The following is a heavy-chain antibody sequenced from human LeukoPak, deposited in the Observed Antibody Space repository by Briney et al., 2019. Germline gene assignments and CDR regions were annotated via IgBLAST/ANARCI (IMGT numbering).Heavy chain of an antibody. CDR3: ARGVEPLAANTLAY. V-gene: IGHV3-53*01. CDR2: LYSDGNT. J-gene: IGHJ4*02. D-gene: IGHD1-14*01. Sequence: GGSPRLSCAASGFTVITNDVTWVRQAPGKGLEWVSVLYSDGNTKYADSVQGRFTISRDNSKNTLYLEMNSLSPDDTAVYYCARGVEPLAANTLAYWGQGTLVTVSS. CDR1: GFTVITND.